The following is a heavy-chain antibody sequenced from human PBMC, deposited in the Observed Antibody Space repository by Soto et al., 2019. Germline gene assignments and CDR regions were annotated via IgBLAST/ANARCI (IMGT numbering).Heavy chain of an antibody. J-gene: IGHJ6*02. CDR2: VSYDGSDK. CDR1: GFSFIAYA. CDR3: ARGLTGYSGYGMDV. V-gene: IGHV3-30-3*01. Sequence: GGSLRLSCAASGFSFIAYAMHWVRQAPGKGLEWVAVVSYDGSDKYYADSVQGRFTISRDNSKNTLYLQMNSLRAEDTAVYYCARGLTGYSGYGMDVWGQGTTVTVSS. D-gene: IGHD5-12*01.